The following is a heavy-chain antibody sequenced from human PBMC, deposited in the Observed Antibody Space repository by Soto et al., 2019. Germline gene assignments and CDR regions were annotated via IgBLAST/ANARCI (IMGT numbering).Heavy chain of an antibody. J-gene: IGHJ4*02. CDR3: ARDKGSYGYNFDY. V-gene: IGHV3-33*01. CDR2: IWYDGSNK. CDR1: GFTFSSYG. D-gene: IGHD5-12*01. Sequence: QVQLVESGGGVVQPGRSLRLSCAASGFTFSSYGMHWVRQAPGKWLEWVAVIWYDGSNKYYADSVKGRFTISRDNSKNTLYLQMNSLRAEDTAVYYCARDKGSYGYNFDYWGQGTLVTVSS.